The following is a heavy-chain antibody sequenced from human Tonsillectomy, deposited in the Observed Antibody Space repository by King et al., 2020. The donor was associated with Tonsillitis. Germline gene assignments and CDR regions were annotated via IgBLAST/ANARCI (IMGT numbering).Heavy chain of an antibody. CDR2: INTSGST. V-gene: IGHV4-61*02. D-gene: IGHD6-19*01. Sequence: VQLQESGPGLVKPSQTLSLTCTVSGGSISSGVYYWSWIRQPAGKGLEWIGRINTSGSTNYNPSLKSRVTISVDTSKNQFSLKLSSVTAADTAVYYCARVDPMVAGRGDDYWGQGTLVTVSS. CDR1: GGSISSGVYY. J-gene: IGHJ4*02. CDR3: ARVDPMVAGRGDDY.